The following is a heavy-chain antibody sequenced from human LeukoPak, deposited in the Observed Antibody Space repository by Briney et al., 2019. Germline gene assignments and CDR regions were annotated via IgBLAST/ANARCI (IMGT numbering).Heavy chain of an antibody. CDR3: ARAWRGHYFDY. J-gene: IGHJ4*02. CDR1: GFTFSSYD. Sequence: GGSLRLSCAASGFTFSSYDMHWVRQATGKGLEWVSAIGTAGDTYYPGSVKGRFTISRENAKNSLYLQMNSLRAGDTAVYYCARAWRGHYFDYWGQGTLVTVSS. D-gene: IGHD1-1*01. V-gene: IGHV3-13*01. CDR2: IGTAGDT.